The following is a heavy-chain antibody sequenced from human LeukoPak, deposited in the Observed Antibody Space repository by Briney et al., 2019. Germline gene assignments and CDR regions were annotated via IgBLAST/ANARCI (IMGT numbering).Heavy chain of an antibody. Sequence: PSETLSLTCTVSGDSISSSSSYWGWIRQPPGRGLEWIGTIYHSGSTYYNPSLKSRVTISVDTSRNQFPLKLSSVTAADTAVYYCARYDVWGSYRAFDYWGQGTLVTVFS. CDR1: GDSISSSSSY. D-gene: IGHD3-16*02. J-gene: IGHJ4*02. CDR3: ARYDVWGSYRAFDY. CDR2: IYHSGST. V-gene: IGHV4-39*06.